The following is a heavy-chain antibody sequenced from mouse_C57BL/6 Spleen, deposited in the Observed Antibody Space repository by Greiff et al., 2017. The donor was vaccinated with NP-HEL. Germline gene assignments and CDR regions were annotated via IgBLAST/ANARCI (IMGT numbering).Heavy chain of an antibody. CDR1: GFSFNTYA. CDR3: VRNYYGSSYPYFDY. D-gene: IGHD1-1*01. J-gene: IGHJ2*01. V-gene: IGHV10-1*01. Sequence: EVKLMESGGGLVQPKGSLKLSCAASGFSFNTYAMNWVRQAPGKGLEWVARIRSKSNNYATYYADSVKDRFTISRDDSESMLYLQMNNLKTEDTAMYYCVRNYYGSSYPYFDYWGQGTTLTVSS. CDR2: IRSKSNNYAT.